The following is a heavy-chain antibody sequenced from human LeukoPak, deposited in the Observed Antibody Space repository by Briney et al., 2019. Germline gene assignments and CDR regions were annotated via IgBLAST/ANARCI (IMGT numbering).Heavy chain of an antibody. CDR1: GGSISSAGYY. J-gene: IGHJ4*02. CDR2: IYYSGST. V-gene: IGHV4-31*03. D-gene: IGHD6-19*01. Sequence: PSETLSLTCTVSGGSISSAGYYWSWIRQHPGKGLEWIGYIYYSGSTYYNPSLKSRVTISVDTSKNQFSLKLSSVTAADTAVYYCARNFALGWATPPYYFDYWGQGTLVTVSS. CDR3: ARNFALGWATPPYYFDY.